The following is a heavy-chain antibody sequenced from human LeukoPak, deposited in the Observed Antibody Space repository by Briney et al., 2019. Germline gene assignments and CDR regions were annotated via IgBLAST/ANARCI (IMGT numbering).Heavy chain of an antibody. CDR2: INPNSGGT. J-gene: IGHJ4*02. CDR1: RYTFTGYY. D-gene: IGHD3-22*01. V-gene: IGHV1-2*02. Sequence: GASVKVSCKASRYTFTGYYMHWVRQAPGQGLEWMGWINPNSGGTNYAQKFQGRVTMTRDTSISTAYMELSRLRSDDTAVYHCATQGGYYDSSGYVLDYWGQGTLVTVSS. CDR3: ATQGGYYDSSGYVLDY.